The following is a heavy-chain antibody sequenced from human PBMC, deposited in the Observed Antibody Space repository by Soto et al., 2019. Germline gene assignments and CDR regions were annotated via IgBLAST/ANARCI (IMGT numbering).Heavy chain of an antibody. CDR3: ARVGFCYVYYGHQRGGDFYI. D-gene: IGHD5-18*01. CDR1: GYTFTSYG. CDR2: ISAYNGNT. Sequence: ASVKVSCKASGYTFTSYGISWVRQAPGQGLEWMGWISAYNGNTNYAQKLQGRVTMTTDTSTSTAYMELRSLRSDDTAVYYCARVGFCYVYYGHQRGGDFYIFCLGTMVTVS. V-gene: IGHV1-18*01. J-gene: IGHJ3*02.